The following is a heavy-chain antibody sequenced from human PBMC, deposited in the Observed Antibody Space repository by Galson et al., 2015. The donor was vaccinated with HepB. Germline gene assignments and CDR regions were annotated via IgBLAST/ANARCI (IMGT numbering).Heavy chain of an antibody. J-gene: IGHJ4*02. CDR3: ARVAGYNSRPFDN. CDR2: ISGLSTYM. Sequence: SLRLSCAASGFPFHTYTMIWVRRAPGKGLEWVSSISGLSTYMHYADSLKGRFTISGDNANNSLYLQINSLRAEDTAIYYCARVAGYNSRPFDNWGQGTLVTVSS. D-gene: IGHD6-13*01. V-gene: IGHV3-21*01. CDR1: GFPFHTYT.